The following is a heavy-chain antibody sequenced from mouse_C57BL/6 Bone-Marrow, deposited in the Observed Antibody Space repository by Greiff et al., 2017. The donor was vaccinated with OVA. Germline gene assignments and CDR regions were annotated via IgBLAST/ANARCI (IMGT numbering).Heavy chain of an antibody. D-gene: IGHD1-1*01. CDR1: GYAFTNYL. CDR2: INPGSGGT. J-gene: IGHJ3*01. CDR3: ARSGYYGSSYRFAY. Sequence: QVQLKESGAELVRPGTSVKVSCKASGYAFTNYLIEWVKQRPGQGLEWIGVINPGSGGTNYNEKFKGKATLTADKSSSTASMQLSSLTSEYSAVYFCARSGYYGSSYRFAYWGQGTLVTVSA. V-gene: IGHV1-54*01.